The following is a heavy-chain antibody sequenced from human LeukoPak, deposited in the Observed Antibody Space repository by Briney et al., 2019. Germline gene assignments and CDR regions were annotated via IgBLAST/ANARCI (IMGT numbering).Heavy chain of an antibody. J-gene: IGHJ4*02. D-gene: IGHD5-18*01. CDR2: ISGSGGTT. Sequence: GGSLRLSCAASGFIFSRYGMSWVRQAPGKGLEWVSAISGSGGTTYYADSVKGRFTISRDNAKNSLYLQMNSLRAEDTAVYYCARGPTAMVTFFDYWGQGTLVTVSS. V-gene: IGHV3-23*01. CDR3: ARGPTAMVTFFDY. CDR1: GFIFSRYG.